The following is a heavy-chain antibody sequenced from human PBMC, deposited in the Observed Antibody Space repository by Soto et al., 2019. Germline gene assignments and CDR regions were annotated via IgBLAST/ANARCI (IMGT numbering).Heavy chain of an antibody. CDR3: ARAGCSGGSCYSIDY. D-gene: IGHD2-15*01. Sequence: QVQLQESGPGLVKPSQTLSLTCTVSGGSISSGDYYWSWIRQPPGKGLEWIGYIYYSGSTYYNPSLKSRVTISVDTSKNQFSLKLSSVTAADTAVYYCARAGCSGGSCYSIDYWGQGTLVTVSS. CDR2: IYYSGST. CDR1: GGSISSGDYY. J-gene: IGHJ4*02. V-gene: IGHV4-30-4*01.